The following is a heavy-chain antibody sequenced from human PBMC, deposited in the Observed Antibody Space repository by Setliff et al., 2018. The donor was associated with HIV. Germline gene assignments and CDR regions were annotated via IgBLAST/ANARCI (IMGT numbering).Heavy chain of an antibody. CDR2: IHYNEKT. Sequence: PEETLSLTCPVSGGSASNSRYYWAWIRQPPGRGLEYIGSIHYNEKTYYNPSLKSRVTISIDTSKNQFSLNLTSVTAADTAVYYCASRVYYYDSNNFLREEGFDPWGQGTLVTV. D-gene: IGHD3-22*01. V-gene: IGHV4-39*01. CDR3: ASRVYYYDSNNFLREEGFDP. CDR1: GGSASNSRYY. J-gene: IGHJ5*02.